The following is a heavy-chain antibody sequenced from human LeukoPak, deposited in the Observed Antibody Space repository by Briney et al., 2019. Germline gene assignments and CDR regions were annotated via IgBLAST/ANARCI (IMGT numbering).Heavy chain of an antibody. CDR2: INRSGTT. D-gene: IGHD2-2*01. CDR1: GGSFSRYY. J-gene: IGHJ4*02. CDR3: ARRSAPIYCSYASCYEIDH. V-gene: IGHV4-34*01. Sequence: SETLSLTCAVYGGSFSRYYWNWIRPPPGKGLEWIGEINRSGTTNYNPSLESRLTISVDTSKNQFSLKLSSVTAADTAVYYCARRSAPIYCSYASCYEIDHWGQGTLVTVSS.